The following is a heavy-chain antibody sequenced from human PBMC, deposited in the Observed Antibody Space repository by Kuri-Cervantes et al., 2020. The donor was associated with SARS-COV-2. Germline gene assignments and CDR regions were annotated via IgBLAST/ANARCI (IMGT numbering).Heavy chain of an antibody. Sequence: GESLKISCAASGFTFSSYGMHWVRQAPGKGLEWVAVISYDGSNKYYADSVKGRFTISRDNSKNTLYLQMNSLRAEDTAVYYCARGGYYYYDSSGSNKPPYYNYYYGMDVWGQGTTVTVSS. V-gene: IGHV3-30*03. CDR3: ARGGYYYYDSSGSNKPPYYNYYYGMDV. J-gene: IGHJ6*02. D-gene: IGHD3-22*01. CDR1: GFTFSSYG. CDR2: ISYDGSNK.